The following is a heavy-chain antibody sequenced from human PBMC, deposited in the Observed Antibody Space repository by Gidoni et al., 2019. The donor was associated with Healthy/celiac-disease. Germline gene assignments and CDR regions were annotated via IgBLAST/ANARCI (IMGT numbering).Heavy chain of an antibody. Sequence: EVQLVESGGGLIKPGGSLRLPCAASGFTVSSNYMSWVRQAPGKGLEWVSVIYSGGSTYYADSVKGRFTISRDNSKNTLYLQMNSLRAEDTAVYYCARDPGGFGFDYWGQGTLVTVSS. CDR2: IYSGGST. CDR1: GFTVSSNY. J-gene: IGHJ4*02. CDR3: ARDPGGFGFDY. V-gene: IGHV3-53*01. D-gene: IGHD3-10*01.